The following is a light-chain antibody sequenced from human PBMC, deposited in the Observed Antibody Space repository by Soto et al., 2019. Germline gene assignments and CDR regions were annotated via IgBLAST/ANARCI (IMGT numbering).Light chain of an antibody. Sequence: DIVMTQSPDSLAVSLGERATINCKSSQSVLSGSNNKNYLAWYQQKPGQPPKLLIYWASTRESGVPDRFSGSGSGTDFTLTISSLQAEDVAVYYCQQYYGIPFTFGQGTKLEIK. CDR1: QSVLSGSNNKNY. V-gene: IGKV4-1*01. CDR2: WAS. J-gene: IGKJ2*01. CDR3: QQYYGIPFT.